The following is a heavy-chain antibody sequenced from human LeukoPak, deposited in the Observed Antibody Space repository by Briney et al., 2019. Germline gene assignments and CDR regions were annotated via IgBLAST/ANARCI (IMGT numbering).Heavy chain of an antibody. CDR3: ARDQKDAFDI. V-gene: IGHV4-59*01. CDR2: IYYSGST. CDR1: GGSISSYY. Sequence: SETLSLTCTVSGGSISSYYWSWIRQPPGKGLEWIGYIYYSGSTNYNPSLKSRVTISVDTSKNQFSLKLSSVTAADTAVYYCARDQKDAFDIWGQGTMVTVSS. J-gene: IGHJ3*02.